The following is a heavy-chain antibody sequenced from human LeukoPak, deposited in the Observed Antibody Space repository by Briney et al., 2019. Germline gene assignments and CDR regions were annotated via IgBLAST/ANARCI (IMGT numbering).Heavy chain of an antibody. CDR1: GDSISRGHYS. D-gene: IGHD2-2*01. CDR3: ARVRYCTSTSCFPQYAFDI. J-gene: IGHJ3*02. V-gene: IGHV4-30-4*07. CDR2: IYHSGNT. Sequence: SQTLSLTCAVSGDSISRGHYSWSWIRQPPGKGLEWIGYIYHSGNTFYNPSLKSRVIISIDTSKNYFSLKLSSVTAADTAVYYCARVRYCTSTSCFPQYAFDIWGQGTMVTVSS.